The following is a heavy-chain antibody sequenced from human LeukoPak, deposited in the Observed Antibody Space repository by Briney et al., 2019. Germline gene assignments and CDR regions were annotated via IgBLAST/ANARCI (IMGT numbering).Heavy chain of an antibody. J-gene: IGHJ4*02. CDR2: IRRRAYGGAA. CDR3: SRNGLVDFDY. CDR1: GFAFDDFA. Sequence: SLRLSCTTSGFAFDDFAMSWVRQPAGKGLEWVGFIRRRAYGGAAEYAASVKGRSIISRDDSKGIAYLQMNSLKTEDTAVYYCSRNGLVDFDYWGQGSRVIVSP. V-gene: IGHV3-49*04.